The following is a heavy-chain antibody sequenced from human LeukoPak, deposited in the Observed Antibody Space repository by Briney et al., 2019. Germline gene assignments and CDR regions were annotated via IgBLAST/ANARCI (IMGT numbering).Heavy chain of an antibody. CDR2: INLDGSVR. V-gene: IGHV3-7*01. J-gene: IGHJ4*02. CDR1: GFTFSGYW. D-gene: IGHD3-10*01. CDR3: ASPPGRVDS. Sequence: GGSLRLSCAASGFTFSGYWMSWVRQAPGKGLEWVANINLDGSVRHYVDSVKGRFTISRDNAKNSLYLQMNSLRLEDTAVYYCASPPGRVDSWGQGTLVSVSS.